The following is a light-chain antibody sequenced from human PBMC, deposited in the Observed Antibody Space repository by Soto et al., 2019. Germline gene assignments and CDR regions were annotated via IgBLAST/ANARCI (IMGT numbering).Light chain of an antibody. CDR1: QPVSTY. V-gene: IGKV1-39*01. Sequence: DIQMTQSPSSLSVSVGDRVIITCRASQPVSTYLNWYQQKPGEAPKLLIYATSSLKYGVPSRFSGSGLGTDFTLTITSLQPEDFSTYYCQQSYESPRTFGQGTRVEV. CDR3: QQSYESPRT. J-gene: IGKJ1*01. CDR2: ATS.